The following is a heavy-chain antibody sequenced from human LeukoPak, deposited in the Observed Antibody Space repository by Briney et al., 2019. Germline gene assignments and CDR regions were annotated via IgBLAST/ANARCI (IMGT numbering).Heavy chain of an antibody. J-gene: IGHJ4*02. CDR1: GFTVSSNY. CDR2: IYSGGST. Sequence: PGGSLRLSCAASGFTVSSNYMSWVRQAPGKGLEWVSVIYSGGSTYYADSVKGRFTISSDNSKNTLYLQMNSLRAEDTAVYYCARERSGSGSRTIDYWGQGTLVTVSS. CDR3: ARERSGSGSRTIDY. V-gene: IGHV3-66*01. D-gene: IGHD3-10*01.